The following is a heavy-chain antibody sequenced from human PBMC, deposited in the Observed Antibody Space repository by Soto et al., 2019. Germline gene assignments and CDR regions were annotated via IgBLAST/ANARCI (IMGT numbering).Heavy chain of an antibody. J-gene: IGHJ6*02. V-gene: IGHV3-53*01. Sequence: GGSLRLSCAASGFTVSSNYMNWVRQAPGKGLEWVSILYSGVTTYYADSVQGRFTISRDNSKNTLYLQMNSLRADDTAVYYCARQVVTPPYYYGLDVWGQGTTVTVSS. CDR2: LYSGVTT. CDR3: ARQVVTPPYYYGLDV. D-gene: IGHD2-15*01. CDR1: GFTVSSNY.